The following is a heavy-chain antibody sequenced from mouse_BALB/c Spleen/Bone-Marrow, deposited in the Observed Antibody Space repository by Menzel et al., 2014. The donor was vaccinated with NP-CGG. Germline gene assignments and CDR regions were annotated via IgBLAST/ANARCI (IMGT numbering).Heavy chain of an antibody. V-gene: IGHV5-6-3*01. CDR3: ARVWYFDY. Sequence: EVQLVESGGGLVQPGGSLKLSSAASGFTFSSYGMSWVRQTPDKRLELVATINSNGGSTYYPDSVKGRFTISRDNAKNTLYLQMSSLKSEDTAMYYCARVWYFDYWGQGTSLTVSS. CDR2: INSNGGST. J-gene: IGHJ2*03. CDR1: GFTFSSYG.